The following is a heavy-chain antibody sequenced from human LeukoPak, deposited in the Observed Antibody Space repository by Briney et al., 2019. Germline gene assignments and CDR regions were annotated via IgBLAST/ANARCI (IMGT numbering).Heavy chain of an antibody. J-gene: IGHJ4*02. CDR1: GFIFSSYA. CDR2: ISYDGSKK. V-gene: IGHV3-30*01. D-gene: IGHD5-24*01. Sequence: GGSLRLSCAASGFIFSSYALHWVRQAPGSGLDRVAVISYDGSKKYYADSVRGRFTISRDISKNTLYLQMNSLRAEDTAVYYCARYVDGYNYFDYWGQGTLVTVSS. CDR3: ARYVDGYNYFDY.